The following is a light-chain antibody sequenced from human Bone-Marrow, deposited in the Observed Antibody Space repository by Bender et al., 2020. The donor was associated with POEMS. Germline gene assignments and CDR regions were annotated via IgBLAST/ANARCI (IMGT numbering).Light chain of an antibody. CDR2: EGT. CDR3: CSYAGSSTVL. V-gene: IGLV2-23*01. J-gene: IGLJ2*01. CDR1: SSDVGSSYL. Sequence: QSALTQPASVSGSPGQSITISCTGTSSDVGSSYLVSWYQQHPDKAPKLMIYEGTKRPSGVSNRFSGSKSGSTASLTISGLQAEDEADYYCCSYAGSSTVLFGGGTKLTVL.